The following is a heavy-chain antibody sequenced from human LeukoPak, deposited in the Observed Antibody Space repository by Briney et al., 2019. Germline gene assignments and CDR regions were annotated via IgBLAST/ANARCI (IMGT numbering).Heavy chain of an antibody. D-gene: IGHD3-3*01. J-gene: IGHJ4*02. Sequence: VATVKVSCKASGDTFTRVGISWVRQAPGQGLEWMGWISAYNGNTNYAQKLQGRVTMTTDTSTSTAYMELRSLRSDDTAVYYCARPQSYYDFCLGYWGQGTLVTVSS. CDR3: ARPQSYYDFCLGY. CDR1: GDTFTRVG. CDR2: ISAYNGNT. V-gene: IGHV1-18*01.